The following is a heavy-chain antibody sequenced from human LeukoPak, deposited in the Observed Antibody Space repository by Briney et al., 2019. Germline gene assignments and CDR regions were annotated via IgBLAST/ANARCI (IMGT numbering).Heavy chain of an antibody. J-gene: IGHJ5*02. CDR1: GGSISSYY. CDR3: ARVDCSSTSCYGGGNWFDP. D-gene: IGHD2-2*01. Sequence: SETLSLTCTVSGGSISSYYWSWIRQPPGKGLEWIGYIYYSGSTNYNPSLKSRVTISVDTSKNQFSLKLSSVTAADTAVYYCARVDCSSTSCYGGGNWFDPWGQGTLVTVSS. V-gene: IGHV4-59*12. CDR2: IYYSGST.